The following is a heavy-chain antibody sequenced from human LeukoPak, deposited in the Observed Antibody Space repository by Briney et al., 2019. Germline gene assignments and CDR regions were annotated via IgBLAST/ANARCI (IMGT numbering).Heavy chain of an antibody. V-gene: IGHV1-18*01. CDR2: ISAYNGNT. Sequence: ASVKVSCKAAGYTFTSYGISWARQAPGQGLEWMGWISAYNGNTNYAQKLQGRVTMTTDTSTSTAYMELRSLRSDDTAVYYCAREDYCGGDCYTFDYWGQGTLVTVSS. D-gene: IGHD2-21*02. J-gene: IGHJ4*02. CDR3: AREDYCGGDCYTFDY. CDR1: GYTFTSYG.